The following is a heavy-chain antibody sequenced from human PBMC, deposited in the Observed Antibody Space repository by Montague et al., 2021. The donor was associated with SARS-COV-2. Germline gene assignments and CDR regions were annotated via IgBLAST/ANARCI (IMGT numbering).Heavy chain of an antibody. CDR1: GGSIGNSTYY. J-gene: IGHJ2*01. CDR2: LYYTGGA. CDR3: AREFEGYFDL. V-gene: IGHV4-39*07. Sequence: SETLSLTCTVSGGSIGNSTYYWGWVRQPPGKGLEWIASLYYTGGAFYXPYLMSRVTKSFDTSKYQISLNLASVTAADTAVYYCAREFEGYFDLWGRGTLVMVSS. D-gene: IGHD3-10*01.